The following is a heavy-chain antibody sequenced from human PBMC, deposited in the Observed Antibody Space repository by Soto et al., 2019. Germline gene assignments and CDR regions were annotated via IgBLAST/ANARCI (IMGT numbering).Heavy chain of an antibody. CDR2: ISGSGAGT. CDR3: AKGPTVFGAVISFDYYYGMYV. V-gene: IGHV3-23*01. CDR1: GFTFSTSA. Sequence: GGSLRLSCTASGFTFSTSAMSWVGQAPGRGLEWVSGISGSGAGTYYADSVKGRFTISRDNSKNTLYLQMSGLRAEDAAVYYCAKGPTVFGAVISFDYYYGMYVWGQWTPVTVSS. J-gene: IGHJ6*02. D-gene: IGHD3-3*01.